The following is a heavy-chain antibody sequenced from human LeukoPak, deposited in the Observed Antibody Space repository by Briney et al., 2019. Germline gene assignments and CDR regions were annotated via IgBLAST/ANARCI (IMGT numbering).Heavy chain of an antibody. CDR1: GGSISSYY. V-gene: IGHV4-59*01. J-gene: IGHJ3*02. CDR2: IYYSGST. Sequence: PSETLSLTCTVSGGSISSYYWSWIRQPPGKGLEWIGYIYYSGSTNYNPSLKSRVTMSVDTSKNQFSLKLSSVTAADTAVYYCARDRSNYYNDAFDIWGQGTMVTVSS. CDR3: ARDRSNYYNDAFDI. D-gene: IGHD3-3*01.